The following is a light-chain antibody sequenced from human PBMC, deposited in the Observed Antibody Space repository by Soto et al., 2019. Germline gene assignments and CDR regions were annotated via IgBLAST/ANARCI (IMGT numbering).Light chain of an antibody. Sequence: IQMTQSPSSLSASVGDRVTITCRASQDIRDDLGWYQQKPGKAPKRLIYKASTLKSGVPSRFSGSGSGTDFTLTISSLQPEDFAVYYCQRRSNWGSITFGQGTRLEIK. V-gene: IGKV1-6*01. J-gene: IGKJ5*01. CDR3: QRRSNWGSIT. CDR1: QDIRDD. CDR2: KAS.